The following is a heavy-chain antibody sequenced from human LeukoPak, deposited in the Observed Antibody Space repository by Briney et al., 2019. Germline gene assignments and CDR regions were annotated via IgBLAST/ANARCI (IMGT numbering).Heavy chain of an antibody. CDR2: IYYSGST. CDR3: ARLIPYYFDY. V-gene: IGHV4-59*01. Sequence: SEALSLTCTVSGGSISSDYWSWIRQPPGKGLEWIGYIYYSGSTNYNPSLKSRVTISVDTSKNQFSLRLRSVTAADTAVYHCARLIPYYFDYWGQGILVTVSS. CDR1: GGSISSDY. J-gene: IGHJ4*02.